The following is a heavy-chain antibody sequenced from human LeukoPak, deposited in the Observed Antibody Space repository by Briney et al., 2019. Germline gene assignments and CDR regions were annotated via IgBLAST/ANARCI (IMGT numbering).Heavy chain of an antibody. J-gene: IGHJ4*02. V-gene: IGHV3-66*01. D-gene: IGHD6-13*01. CDR3: ARDLAAAGPRGFDY. CDR2: IYSGGST. Sequence: GGSLRLSCAASGITVSNNYMSWVRQAPGKGLEWVSLIYSGGSTYYADSVRGRFTISRDSSKNTLYLQMNSLRVEDTAVYYRARDLAAAGPRGFDYWGQGTLVTVSS. CDR1: GITVSNNY.